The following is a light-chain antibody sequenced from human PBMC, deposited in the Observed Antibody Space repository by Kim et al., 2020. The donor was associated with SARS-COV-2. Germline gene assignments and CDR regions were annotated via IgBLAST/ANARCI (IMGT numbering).Light chain of an antibody. CDR3: HTWATAIV. CDR2: LNSDGSH. Sequence: QLVLTQSHSASASLGASVKLTCTLSSGYSSYDITWHQQQQEKGPRYLMKLNSDGSHIKGDGIPDRFAGSSSGAARYLTISTLQSEDEADYYCHTWATAIVFGGGTQLTVL. J-gene: IGLJ2*01. CDR1: SGYSSYD. V-gene: IGLV4-69*01.